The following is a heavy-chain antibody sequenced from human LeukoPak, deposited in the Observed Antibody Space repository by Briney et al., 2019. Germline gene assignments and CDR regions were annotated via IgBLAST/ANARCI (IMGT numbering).Heavy chain of an antibody. Sequence: PETLSLTCTVSGGSISSYYWSWIRQPPGKGLEWIGYIYYSGSTNYNPSLKSRVTISVDTSKNQFSLKLSSVTAADTAVYYCARVPHSSSYYGMDVWGQGTTVTVSS. CDR1: GGSISSYY. CDR3: ARVPHSSSYYGMDV. J-gene: IGHJ6*02. V-gene: IGHV4-59*01. CDR2: IYYSGST. D-gene: IGHD6-6*01.